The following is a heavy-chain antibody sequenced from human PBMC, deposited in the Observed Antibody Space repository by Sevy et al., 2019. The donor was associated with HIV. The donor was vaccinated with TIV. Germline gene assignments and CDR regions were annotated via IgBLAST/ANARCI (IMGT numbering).Heavy chain of an antibody. Sequence: ASVKVSCKAPGYSFTSRGIDWVRQAPGQGLEWLGWISAYNGNTKYGQRLQDRVTMTTDTSASTAYMESRSLRSDDTAVYYCARAGALWFGESDYWGKGTLVTVSS. CDR1: GYSFTSRG. V-gene: IGHV1-18*01. D-gene: IGHD3-10*01. CDR3: ARAGALWFGESDY. CDR2: ISAYNGNT. J-gene: IGHJ4*02.